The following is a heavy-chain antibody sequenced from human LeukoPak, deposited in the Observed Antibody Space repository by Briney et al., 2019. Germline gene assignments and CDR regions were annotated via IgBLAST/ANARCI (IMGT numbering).Heavy chain of an antibody. CDR2: IIPIFGTA. Sequence: ASVKVSCKASGGTFSSYAISWVRQAPGQGLEWMGGIIPIFGTANYAQKFQGRVTITADKSTSTAYMELSSVTAADTAVYYCARRIAARPGNAHYFDYWGQGTLVTVSS. CDR3: ARRIAARPGNAHYFDY. D-gene: IGHD6-6*01. V-gene: IGHV1-69*06. J-gene: IGHJ4*02. CDR1: GGTFSSYA.